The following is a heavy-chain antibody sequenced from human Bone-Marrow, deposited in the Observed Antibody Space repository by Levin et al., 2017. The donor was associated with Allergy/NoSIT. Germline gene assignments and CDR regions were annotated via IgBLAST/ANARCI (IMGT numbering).Heavy chain of an antibody. Sequence: GGSLRLSCAASGFTFSDYWMSWVRQAPGKGLEWVADIKQDGREDHVVDSVWGRFTISRDNARNLVYLKMSSLRAEDTAVYYCAGEFGRNYRYDDSGFDHWGHGTLVTVSS. CDR2: IKQDGRED. CDR1: GFTFSDYW. J-gene: IGHJ4*01. CDR3: AGEFGRNYRYDDSGFDH. D-gene: IGHD3-10*01. V-gene: IGHV3-7*01.